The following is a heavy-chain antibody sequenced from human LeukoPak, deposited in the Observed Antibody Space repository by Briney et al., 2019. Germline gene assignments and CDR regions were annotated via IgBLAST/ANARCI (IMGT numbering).Heavy chain of an antibody. CDR3: ARPSQVAYDSRGYVDY. CDR1: GFTFNSYT. V-gene: IGHV3-23*01. CDR2: ISDSGYSA. Sequence: GGSLRLSCAASGFTFNSYTMSWFRQAPGKGLEWVSAISDSGYSAYYADSVKGRFTISRHRSKNTVYLQMNSLRAEDTAVYYCARPSQVAYDSRGYVDYWGQGTLVTVSS. D-gene: IGHD3-22*01. J-gene: IGHJ4*02.